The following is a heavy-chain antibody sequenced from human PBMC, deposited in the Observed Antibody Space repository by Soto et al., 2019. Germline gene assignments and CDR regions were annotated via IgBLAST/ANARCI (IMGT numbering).Heavy chain of an antibody. D-gene: IGHD6-19*01. CDR3: AKDRGAGGRFSGIAVAGIPS. CDR2: IRGGGGNT. CDR1: GFTFSSYA. J-gene: IGHJ5*02. Sequence: EVQLLESGGGLVQPGGSLRCSCAASGFTFSSYAMSWVRQTPVKGLEWVSGIRGGGGNTYYSDSVTGRFTISRDNSRNTLYLQMNSLRAADTAIYYCAKDRGAGGRFSGIAVAGIPSWGQGALVTVSS. V-gene: IGHV3-23*01.